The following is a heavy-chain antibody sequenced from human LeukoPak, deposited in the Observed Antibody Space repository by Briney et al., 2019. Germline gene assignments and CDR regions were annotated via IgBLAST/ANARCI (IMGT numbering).Heavy chain of an antibody. CDR1: GGSINSGLYY. Sequence: TLSLTCTVSGGSINSGLYYWTWVRQPAGPGLEWIGRVHTSGTTKYSPSLKSRVTMTIDTSGNQFSLKLSSVTAADTAVYYCARNRLRWQLDYWGQGTLVTVSS. D-gene: IGHD4-23*01. CDR3: ARNRLRWQLDY. J-gene: IGHJ4*02. V-gene: IGHV4-61*02. CDR2: VHTSGTT.